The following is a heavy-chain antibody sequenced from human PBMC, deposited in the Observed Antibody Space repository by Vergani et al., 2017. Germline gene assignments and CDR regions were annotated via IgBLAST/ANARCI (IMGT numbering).Heavy chain of an antibody. J-gene: IGHJ6*02. CDR1: GGSISSGGYS. V-gene: IGHV4-30-2*01. CDR2: IYHSGST. Sequence: QLQLQESGSGLVKPSQTLSLTCAVSGGSISSGGYSWSWIRQPPGKGLEWIGYIYHSGSTYYNPSLKSRVTISVDRSKNQFSLKLSSVTAADTAVYYCARDQSDCSGGSCYAGYYYYGMDVWGQGTTVTVSS. CDR3: ARDQSDCSGGSCYAGYYYYGMDV. D-gene: IGHD2-15*01.